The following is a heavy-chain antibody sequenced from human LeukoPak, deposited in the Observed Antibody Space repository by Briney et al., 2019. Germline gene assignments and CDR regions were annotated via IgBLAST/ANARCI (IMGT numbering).Heavy chain of an antibody. CDR1: GGTFSSYA. Sequence: GASVKVSCKASGGTFSSYAISWVRQAPGQGLEWMGRIIPILGIANYAQKFQGRVTITADKSTSTAYMELSSLRSEDTAVYYCARDLGIAAAGTGYWGQGTLVTVSS. V-gene: IGHV1-69*04. J-gene: IGHJ4*02. D-gene: IGHD6-13*01. CDR2: IIPILGIA. CDR3: ARDLGIAAAGTGY.